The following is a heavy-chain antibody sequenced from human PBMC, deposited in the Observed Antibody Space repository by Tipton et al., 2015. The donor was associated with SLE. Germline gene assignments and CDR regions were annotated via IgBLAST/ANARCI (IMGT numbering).Heavy chain of an antibody. CDR1: GSSINNNDYY. CDR3: ARQQLGTWFDP. Sequence: TLSLTCAVSGSSINNNDYYWGWIRQPPGKGLEWIGNIFHSGTTSYNRSLRGRVTISVDTSKNQFSLSLTSVTAADTAVYYCARQQLGTWFDPWGLGTLVTASS. D-gene: IGHD3-16*01. V-gene: IGHV4-38-2*01. J-gene: IGHJ5*02. CDR2: IFHSGTT.